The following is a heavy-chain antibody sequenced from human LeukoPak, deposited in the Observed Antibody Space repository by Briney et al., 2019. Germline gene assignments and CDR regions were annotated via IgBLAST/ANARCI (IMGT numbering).Heavy chain of an antibody. D-gene: IGHD2-2*01. CDR3: ARGFDLVVGPVAMPHRYWFDP. CDR1: GVSISSGDYY. CDR2: VYNTGST. Sequence: PSQTLSLTCTVSGVSISSGDYYWSWIRQTPGKGLEWIGYVYNTGSTYCNPSLKSRVTLSIATSKNQFSLKMTSVTAADTALYYCARGFDLVVGPVAMPHRYWFDPWGQGTLVTVSS. V-gene: IGHV4-30-4*01. J-gene: IGHJ5*02.